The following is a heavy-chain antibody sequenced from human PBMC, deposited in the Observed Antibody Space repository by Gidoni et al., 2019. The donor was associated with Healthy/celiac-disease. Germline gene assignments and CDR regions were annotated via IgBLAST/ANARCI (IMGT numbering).Heavy chain of an antibody. J-gene: IGHJ6*02. D-gene: IGHD6-13*01. CDR1: VFTLRTSS. Sequence: EVQLVEYGGGLVKPGGSLRLSCAASVFTLRTSSLNWVRQAPGTGLEWVSSISSSGSYIYYADSVKGRLTISRDNAKNSLYLQMNSLRAEDTAVYYCARDRGVGSSWPGGYYYGMDVWGQGTTVTVSS. V-gene: IGHV3-21*01. CDR2: ISSSGSYI. CDR3: ARDRGVGSSWPGGYYYGMDV.